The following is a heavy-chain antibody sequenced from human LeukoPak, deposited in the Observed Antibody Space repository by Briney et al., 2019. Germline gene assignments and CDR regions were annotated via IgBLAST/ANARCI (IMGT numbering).Heavy chain of an antibody. V-gene: IGHV3-23*01. Sequence: GGSLRLSCAASGFTFSSYAMSWVRQAPGKGLEWVSAISGSGGSTYYADSVKGRFTISRDNSKNTLYLQMNSLRAEDTAVYYCAKRPHYYGSGSYYQNWGQGTLVTVSS. J-gene: IGHJ4*02. CDR3: AKRPHYYGSGSYYQN. CDR2: ISGSGGST. CDR1: GFTFSSYA. D-gene: IGHD3-10*01.